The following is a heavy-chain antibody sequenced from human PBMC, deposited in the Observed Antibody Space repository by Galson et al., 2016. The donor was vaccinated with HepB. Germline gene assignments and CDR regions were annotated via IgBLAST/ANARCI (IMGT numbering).Heavy chain of an antibody. D-gene: IGHD1-26*01. CDR1: GYNFLSFG. V-gene: IGHV1-18*01. J-gene: IGHJ4*02. Sequence: SCKASGYNFLSFGISWMRQAPGQGLEWMGWINGYDGNTNHAQNFQGRVTMTTDTSTKIAYMELRGLSPDDTAIYFCARKTSVGFDYWGQGTLVAVSS. CDR2: INGYDGNT. CDR3: ARKTSVGFDY.